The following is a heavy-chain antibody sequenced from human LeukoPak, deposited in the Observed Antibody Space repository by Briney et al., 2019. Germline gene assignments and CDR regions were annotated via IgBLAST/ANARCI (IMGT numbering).Heavy chain of an antibody. CDR3: ARGGIAEDY. CDR1: GGSISNYY. Sequence: SETLSLTCIVSGGSISNYYWSWIRQPPGKGLDWIGYVYYTGSTNYNPSLKSRVTISVDTSKNQFSLRLSSVTAADTAVYYCARGGIAEDYWGQGTLVTVSS. V-gene: IGHV4-59*08. CDR2: VYYTGST. J-gene: IGHJ4*02. D-gene: IGHD6-13*01.